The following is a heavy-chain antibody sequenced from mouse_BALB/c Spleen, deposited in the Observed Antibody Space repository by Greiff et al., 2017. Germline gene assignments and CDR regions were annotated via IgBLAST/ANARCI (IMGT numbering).Heavy chain of an antibody. Sequence: EVKLMESGGGLVKPGGSLKLSCAASGFAFSSYDMSWVRQTPEKRLEWVAYISSGGGSTYYPDTVKGRFTISRDNAKNTLYLQMSSLKSEDTAMYYCARHEIHYYGSSYRYFDVWGAGTTVTVSS. CDR2: ISSGGGST. D-gene: IGHD1-1*01. J-gene: IGHJ1*01. CDR1: GFAFSSYD. CDR3: ARHEIHYYGSSYRYFDV. V-gene: IGHV5-12-1*01.